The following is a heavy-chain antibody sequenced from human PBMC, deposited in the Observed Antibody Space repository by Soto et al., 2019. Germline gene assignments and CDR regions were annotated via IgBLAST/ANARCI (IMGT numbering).Heavy chain of an antibody. D-gene: IGHD3-3*01. CDR2: ISYDGSNK. CDR1: GFTFSSYG. J-gene: IGHJ6*02. CDR3: AKDGKYYDFCSGPGVYYYYVMDV. Sequence: PGGSLRLSCVASGFTFSSYGMHWVRQAPGKGLEWVAVISYDGSNKYYADSVKGRFTISRDNSKNTLYLQMNSLRAEDTAVYYCAKDGKYYDFCSGPGVYYYYVMDVWGQGTTVIVSS. V-gene: IGHV3-30*18.